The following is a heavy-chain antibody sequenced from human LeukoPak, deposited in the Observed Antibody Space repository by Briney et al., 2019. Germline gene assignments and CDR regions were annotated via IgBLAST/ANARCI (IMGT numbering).Heavy chain of an antibody. J-gene: IGHJ6*02. V-gene: IGHV1-24*01. CDR3: ARDPHRYDRGGMDV. D-gene: IGHD3-9*01. Sequence: ASVKVSCKVSGYALTELSMHWVRQAPGKGLEWMGGFDPEDGETIYAQKFQGRVTMTRDTSTSTVYMELSSLRSEDTAVYYCARDPHRYDRGGMDVWGQGTTVTVSS. CDR1: GYALTELS. CDR2: FDPEDGET.